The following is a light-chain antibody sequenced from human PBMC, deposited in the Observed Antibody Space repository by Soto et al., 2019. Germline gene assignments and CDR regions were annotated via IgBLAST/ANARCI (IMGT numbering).Light chain of an antibody. CDR3: QQYNSYLWT. Sequence: DIQMTQSPSTLSASVGDRVTITCRASQTFGRWLAWFQQKPGKAPKLLIYEASNLQSGVPSRFSGSGAGTKCTLTISSLQPDDFATYYCQQYNSYLWTVGQGTKVDIK. V-gene: IGKV1-5*03. J-gene: IGKJ1*01. CDR2: EAS. CDR1: QTFGRW.